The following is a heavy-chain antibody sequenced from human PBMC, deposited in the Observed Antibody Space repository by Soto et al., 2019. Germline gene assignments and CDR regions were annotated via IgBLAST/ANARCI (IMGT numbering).Heavy chain of an antibody. CDR3: AREDRIATAGSGYYYYGMDV. CDR2: SRNKANGYMT. V-gene: IGHV3-72*01. Sequence: ESGGGLVQPGGSLRLSCAVSGFSFSDHYMDWVRQAPGKGQEWVGRSRNKANGYMTEYAASVSGRVTISRDDSENSFLLQLNSLKPDETAVYYCAREDRIATAGSGYYYYGMDVWGQGKTVTVSS. D-gene: IGHD6-13*01. J-gene: IGHJ6*02. CDR1: GFSFSDHY.